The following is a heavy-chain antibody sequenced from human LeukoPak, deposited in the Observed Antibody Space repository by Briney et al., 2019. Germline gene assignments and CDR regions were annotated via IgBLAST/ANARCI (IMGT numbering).Heavy chain of an antibody. CDR3: AREGAGATAFDY. CDR2: INPNSGGT. CDR1: GYTFTGYY. V-gene: IGHV1-2*02. D-gene: IGHD1-26*01. J-gene: IGHJ4*02. Sequence: ASVKVSCKASGYTFTGYYMHWVRQAPGQGLEWMGWINPNSGGTNYAQKFQGRVTMTRDTSISTAYMELSSLRSEDTAVYYCAREGAGATAFDYWGQGTLVTVSS.